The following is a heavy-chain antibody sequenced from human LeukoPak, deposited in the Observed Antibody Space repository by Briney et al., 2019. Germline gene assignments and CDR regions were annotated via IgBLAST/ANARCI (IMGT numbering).Heavy chain of an antibody. V-gene: IGHV1-69-2*01. D-gene: IGHD5-24*01. Sequence: ASVKISCKASGYTFTDYYMHWVQQAPGKGLEWMGRVDPEDGETIYAEKFQGRVTITADTSTDTAYMELSSLRSEDTAVYYCATGPLIEMATISGDYWGQGTLVTVSS. CDR2: VDPEDGET. CDR3: ATGPLIEMATISGDY. J-gene: IGHJ4*02. CDR1: GYTFTDYY.